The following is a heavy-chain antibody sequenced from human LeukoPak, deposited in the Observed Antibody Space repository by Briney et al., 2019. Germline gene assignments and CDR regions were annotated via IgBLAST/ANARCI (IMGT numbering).Heavy chain of an antibody. V-gene: IGHV3-7*03. Sequence: GGSLRLSCAASGFTSSSYWMSWVRQAPGKGLEWVANIKQDGSEKYYVDSVKGRFTISRDNAKNSLYLQMNSLRAEDTAVYYCARAVDTFDYWGQGTLVTVSS. CDR3: ARAVDTFDY. CDR2: IKQDGSEK. D-gene: IGHD2-21*01. CDR1: GFTSSSYW. J-gene: IGHJ4*02.